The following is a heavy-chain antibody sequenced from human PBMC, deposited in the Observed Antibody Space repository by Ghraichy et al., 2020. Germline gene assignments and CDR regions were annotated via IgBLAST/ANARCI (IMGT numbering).Heavy chain of an antibody. Sequence: GGSLRLSCAASGFSFRSYGMIWIRQAPGKGLEWVSSISGGGDNTQYADSVKGRFTISRDNSKKTLYLQMNSLRAEDTAVYYCAEFTVSGTQPIYYYGMDVWGQGATVTVSS. CDR3: AEFTVSGTQPIYYYGMDV. CDR1: GFSFRSYG. D-gene: IGHD4-17*01. J-gene: IGHJ6*02. CDR2: ISGGGDNT. V-gene: IGHV3-23*01.